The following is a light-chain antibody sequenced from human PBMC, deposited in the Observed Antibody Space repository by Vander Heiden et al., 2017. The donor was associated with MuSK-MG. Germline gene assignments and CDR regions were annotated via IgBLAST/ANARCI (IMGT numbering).Light chain of an antibody. CDR1: QSISSW. CDR2: EAS. J-gene: IGKJ1*01. CDR3: QQYNSYPWT. Sequence: DSQLPQSPSTLSASVGDRVTITCRASQSISSWLAWYQQKPGKAPKLLIYEASGLESGVPSRFGGSGSGTEFTLTISSLQPDDFATYYCQQYNSYPWTFGQGTKVEIK. V-gene: IGKV1-5*03.